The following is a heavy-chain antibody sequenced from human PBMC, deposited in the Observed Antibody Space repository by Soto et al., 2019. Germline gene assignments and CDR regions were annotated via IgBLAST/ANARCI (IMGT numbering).Heavy chain of an antibody. CDR2: INNSGRT. Sequence: SETLSLTCTVSGGSVTSYYWSWIRQSPGKGLEWIGYINNSGRTNYNPSLKSRVSISIDTSKNQFSLKLNSVTAADTAVYYCAVGDSLGPLDYWGQGTLVTVSS. CDR1: GGSVTSYY. V-gene: IGHV4-59*02. J-gene: IGHJ4*02. D-gene: IGHD2-21*01. CDR3: AVGDSLGPLDY.